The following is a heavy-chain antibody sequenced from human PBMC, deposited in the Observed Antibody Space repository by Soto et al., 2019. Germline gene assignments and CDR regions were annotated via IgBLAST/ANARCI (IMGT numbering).Heavy chain of an antibody. CDR3: ESQFLYGDYYYGMDV. D-gene: IGHD4-17*01. V-gene: IGHV4-39*01. CDR2: IYYSGST. J-gene: IGHJ6*02. Sequence: ASETLSLTCTVSGGSISSSSYYWGWIRQPPGKGLEWIGSIYYSGSTYYNPSLKSRVTISVDTSKNQFSLKLSSVTAADTAVYYCESQFLYGDYYYGMDVWGQGTTVTVSS. CDR1: GGSISSSSYY.